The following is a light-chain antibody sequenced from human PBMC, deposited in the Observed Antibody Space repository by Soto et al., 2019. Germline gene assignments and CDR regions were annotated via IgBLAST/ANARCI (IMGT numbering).Light chain of an antibody. CDR1: FSNIGAESG. CDR3: SSYTSSSTQV. Sequence: QSVLTQPPSVSGAPGQRITISCTANFSNIGAESGVQWYQQFPGIAPKLLIYFNTHRPSGVPDRFSGSKSATSASLAITGLQAEDEADYYCSSYTSSSTQVFGTGTKLTVL. V-gene: IGLV1-40*01. J-gene: IGLJ1*01. CDR2: FNT.